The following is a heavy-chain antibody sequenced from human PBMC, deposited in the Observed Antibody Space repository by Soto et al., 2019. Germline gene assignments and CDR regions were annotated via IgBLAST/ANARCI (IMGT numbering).Heavy chain of an antibody. D-gene: IGHD3-3*01. CDR2: ISAYNGNT. CDR3: SRFYYFWSGYDWFSS. CDR1: GYTFTSYG. Sequence: ASVKVSCKASGYTFTSYGISWVRQAPGQGLEWMGWISAYNGNTNYAQKLQGRVTMTTDTSTSTAYMELRSLRSDDTAVYYCSRFYYFWSGYDWFSSSGQGTLVTVSS. V-gene: IGHV1-18*01. J-gene: IGHJ5*01.